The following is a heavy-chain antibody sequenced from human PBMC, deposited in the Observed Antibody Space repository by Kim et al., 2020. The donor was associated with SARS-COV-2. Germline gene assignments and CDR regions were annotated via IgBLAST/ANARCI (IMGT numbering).Heavy chain of an antibody. V-gene: IGHV1-69*13. CDR3: AVGPRKIVVVTATYYYYGMDV. J-gene: IGHJ6*02. CDR1: GGTFSSYA. D-gene: IGHD2-21*02. CDR2: IIPIFGTA. Sequence: SVKVSCKASGGTFSSYAISWVRQAPGQGLEWMGGIIPIFGTANYAQKFQGRVTITADESTSTAYMELSSLRSEDTAVYYCAVGPRKIVVVTATYYYYGMDVWGQGTTVTVSS.